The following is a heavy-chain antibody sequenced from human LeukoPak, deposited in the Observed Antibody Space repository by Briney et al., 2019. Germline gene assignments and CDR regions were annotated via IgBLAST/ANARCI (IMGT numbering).Heavy chain of an antibody. CDR2: ISARGSV. D-gene: IGHD1-1*01. J-gene: IGHJ4*02. Sequence: GGTLRLSCAASGFTFSSYAMSWVRQAPRMGLEWVSVISARGSVYYPDSVKGRFTISRDNSKNTVYLQMNSLRAEDTALYYCAKGRYDTDYWGQGTLVIVSS. CDR1: GFTFSSYA. CDR3: AKGRYDTDY. V-gene: IGHV3-23*01.